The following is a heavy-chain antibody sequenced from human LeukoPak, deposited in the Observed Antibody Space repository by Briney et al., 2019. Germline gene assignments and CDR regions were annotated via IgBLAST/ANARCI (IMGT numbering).Heavy chain of an antibody. J-gene: IGHJ3*02. CDR3: ARRGSWDHAFDI. D-gene: IGHD6-13*01. CDR1: GGSISSSSYY. Sequence: PSETLSLTCTVSGGSISSSSYYWGWIRQPPGKGLEWIGSIYYSGSTYYNPSLKSRVTISVDTSKNQFSLKLYSVTAADTAVYFCARRGSWDHAFDIWGQGTMVTVSS. CDR2: IYYSGST. V-gene: IGHV4-39*07.